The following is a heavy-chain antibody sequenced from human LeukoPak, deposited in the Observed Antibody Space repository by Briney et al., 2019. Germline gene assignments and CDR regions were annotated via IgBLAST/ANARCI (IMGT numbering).Heavy chain of an antibody. CDR2: INPNSGGT. V-gene: IGHV1-2*02. CDR1: GYTFTDYY. D-gene: IGHD3-10*01. J-gene: IGHJ5*02. Sequence: AASVKVSXKASGYTFTDYYIHWVRQAPGQGLECMGWINPNSGGTNYAQKFQGRVTTTRDTSISTAYMELSRLRSDDTAVYYCARGGSGSYFSWLDPWGQGTLVTVSS. CDR3: ARGGSGSYFSWLDP.